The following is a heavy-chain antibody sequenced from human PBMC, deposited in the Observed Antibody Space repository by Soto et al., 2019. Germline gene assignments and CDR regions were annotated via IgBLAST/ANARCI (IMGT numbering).Heavy chain of an antibody. D-gene: IGHD6-19*01. Sequence: GGSLRLSCAASGFTFSSYWMSWVRQAPGEGLEWVANIKQDGSEKYYVDSVKGRFTISRDNAKNSLYLQMNSLRAEDTAVYYCARHGYSSGWYVGGYYYYYGMDVWGQGTTVTVSS. V-gene: IGHV3-7*03. CDR2: IKQDGSEK. CDR1: GFTFSSYW. J-gene: IGHJ6*02. CDR3: ARHGYSSGWYVGGYYYYYGMDV.